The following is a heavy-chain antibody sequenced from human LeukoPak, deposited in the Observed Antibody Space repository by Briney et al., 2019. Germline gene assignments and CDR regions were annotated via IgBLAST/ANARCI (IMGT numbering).Heavy chain of an antibody. CDR1: GFTFSTYS. CDR2: ISSSSSYI. V-gene: IGHV3-21*01. CDR3: ARDTLVYADSPDAFDI. Sequence: GGSLRLSCAASGFTFSTYSMNWVRQAPGKGLEWVSSISSSSSYIYYADSVKGRFTISRDNAKNSLYLQMNSLRDEDTAVYYCARDTLVYADSPDAFDIWGQGTMVTVSS. J-gene: IGHJ3*02. D-gene: IGHD4-17*01.